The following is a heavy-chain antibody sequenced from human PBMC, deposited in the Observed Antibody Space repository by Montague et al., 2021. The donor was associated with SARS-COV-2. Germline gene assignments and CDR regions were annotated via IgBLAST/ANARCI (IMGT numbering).Heavy chain of an antibody. CDR2: VYNSGST. Sequence: SETLSLTCSVSGRCIRAHVGCWRWIRPPTGEGLGWIGRVYNSGSTYYNPSLKSRVTISVDTSMNQFSLKLSSVTAADTAVYYCARFPPSYYYDSKAAPATPDAFDIWGQGTMVTVSS. CDR1: GRCIRAHVGC. V-gene: IGHV4-39*01. D-gene: IGHD3-22*01. CDR3: ARFPPSYYYDSKAAPATPDAFDI. J-gene: IGHJ3*02.